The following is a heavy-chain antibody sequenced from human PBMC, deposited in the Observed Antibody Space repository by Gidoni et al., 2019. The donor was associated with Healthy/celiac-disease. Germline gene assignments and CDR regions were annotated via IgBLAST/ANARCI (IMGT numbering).Heavy chain of an antibody. J-gene: IGHJ6*02. V-gene: IGHV3-23*01. Sequence: EVQLLESGGGLVQPGGSLRLSCAASGFTFSSYAMSWVRQAPGKGLEWVSAISGSGGSTYYADSVKGRFTISRDNSKNTLYLQMNSLRAEDTAVYYCAKEVVPAARYYYYYGMDVWGQGTTVTVSS. D-gene: IGHD2-2*01. CDR2: ISGSGGST. CDR1: GFTFSSYA. CDR3: AKEVVPAARYYYYYGMDV.